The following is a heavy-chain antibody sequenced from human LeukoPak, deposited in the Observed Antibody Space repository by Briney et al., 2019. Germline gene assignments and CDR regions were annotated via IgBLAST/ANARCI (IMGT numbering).Heavy chain of an antibody. CDR2: IHSGGST. V-gene: IGHV3-53*05. Sequence: GGSLRLSCAVSGFTVSSNYMSWVRQAPGKGLEWVSVIHSGGSTYHADSVKGRFTISRDNSKNTVYLQMNSLRTEDTALYYCAKDRSNYFGAKNGMDVWGQGTTVTVSS. D-gene: IGHD4-4*01. CDR3: AKDRSNYFGAKNGMDV. J-gene: IGHJ6*02. CDR1: GFTVSSNY.